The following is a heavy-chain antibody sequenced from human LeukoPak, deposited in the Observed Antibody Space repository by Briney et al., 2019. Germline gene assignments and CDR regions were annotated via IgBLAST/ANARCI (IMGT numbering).Heavy chain of an antibody. D-gene: IGHD3-22*01. CDR2: ISAYNGNT. V-gene: IGHV1-18*01. J-gene: IGHJ5*02. Sequence: GASVKVSCKASGYTFTSYGISWVRQAPGQGLEWMGWISAYNGNTNYAQKLQGRVTMTTDTSTSTAYMELRSLRSEDTAVYYCASYDSSGYPNWFDPWGQGTLVTVSS. CDR3: ASYDSSGYPNWFDP. CDR1: GYTFTSYG.